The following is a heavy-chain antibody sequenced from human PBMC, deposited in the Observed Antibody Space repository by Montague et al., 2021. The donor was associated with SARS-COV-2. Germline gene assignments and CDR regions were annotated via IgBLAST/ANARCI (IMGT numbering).Heavy chain of an antibody. V-gene: IGHV4-39*02. J-gene: IGHJ6*02. Sequence: SETLSLTCNVSGGSISSSTYYWGWIRQPPGKGLEWIENLYNGGTTYYSPSLKSRVTISVDTSKNHFSLNMASVTAADTAVYYCARTSKLRESSSGNYYYHAMDVWGQGTTVTVSS. CDR1: GGSISSSTYY. D-gene: IGHD3-16*01. CDR3: ARTSKLRESSSGNYYYHAMDV. CDR2: LYNGGTT.